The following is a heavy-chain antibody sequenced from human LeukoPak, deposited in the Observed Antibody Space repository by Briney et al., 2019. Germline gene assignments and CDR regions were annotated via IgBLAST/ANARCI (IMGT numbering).Heavy chain of an antibody. J-gene: IGHJ4*02. CDR2: IYYSGST. V-gene: IGHV4-39*01. CDR1: GGSISSSIYY. Sequence: SETLSLTCTVSGGSISSSIYYWGWIRQPPGKGLEWIGSIYYSGSTYYNPSLKSRVTISVDTSKNQFSLKLSSVTAADTAVYYCARPGYYDSSGYYPTGFDYWGQGTLVTVSS. CDR3: ARPGYYDSSGYYPTGFDY. D-gene: IGHD3-22*01.